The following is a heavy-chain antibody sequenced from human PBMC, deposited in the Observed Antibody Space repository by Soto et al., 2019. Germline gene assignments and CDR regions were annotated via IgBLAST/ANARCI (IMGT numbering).Heavy chain of an antibody. CDR3: ARDYGDYKYYFDY. CDR1: GFTFSSYA. CDR2: ISGSGGST. Sequence: PVGSLRLSCAASGFTFSSYAMSWVRQAPGKGLEWVSAISGSGGSTYYADSVKGRFTISRDNSKNTLYLQMNSLRAEDTAVYYCARDYGDYKYYFDYWGQGTLVTVSS. D-gene: IGHD4-17*01. V-gene: IGHV3-23*01. J-gene: IGHJ4*02.